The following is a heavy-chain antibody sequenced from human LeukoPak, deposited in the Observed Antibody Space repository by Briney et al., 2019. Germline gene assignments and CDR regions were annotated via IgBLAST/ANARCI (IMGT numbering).Heavy chain of an antibody. CDR2: IRSKAYGGTT. CDR1: GFTFGDYA. J-gene: IGHJ6*02. V-gene: IGHV3-49*03. D-gene: IGHD2/OR15-2a*01. CDR3: ILPPYYYYCGMDV. Sequence: PGGSLRLSCTASGFTFGDYAMSWFRQAPGKGLEWVGFIRSKAYGGTTEYAASVKGRFTISRDDSKSIAYLQMNSLKTEDSAVYYCILPPYYYYCGMDVWGQGTTVTVSS.